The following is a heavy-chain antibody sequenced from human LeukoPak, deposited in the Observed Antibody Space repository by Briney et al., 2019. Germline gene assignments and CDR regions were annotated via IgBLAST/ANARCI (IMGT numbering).Heavy chain of an antibody. J-gene: IGHJ5*02. CDR2: ISSSNTYI. Sequence: GGSLRLSCAASGFTVITNDMTWVRQAPGKGLEWVSTISSSNTYIYYADSVKGRFTISRDNAKNSLFLQMNSLRAEDTALYYCARDATCSGGNCYSPAWFDPWGQGTLVTVSS. CDR3: ARDATCSGGNCYSPAWFDP. V-gene: IGHV3-21*01. D-gene: IGHD2-15*01. CDR1: GFTVITND.